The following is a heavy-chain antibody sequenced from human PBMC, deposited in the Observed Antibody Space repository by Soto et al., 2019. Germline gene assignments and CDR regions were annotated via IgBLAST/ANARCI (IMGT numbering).Heavy chain of an antibody. CDR3: ARGAGYCSSTSCYNGMDV. Sequence: QVQLVQSGAEVKKPGASVKVSCKASGYTFTSYYMRWVRQAPGQGLEWMGGIIPIFGTANYAQKFQGRVTITADKSTSTAYMELSSLRSEDTAVYYCARGAGYCSSTSCYNGMDVWGQGTTVTVSS. CDR1: GYTFTSYY. CDR2: IIPIFGTA. D-gene: IGHD2-2*02. V-gene: IGHV1-69*06. J-gene: IGHJ6*02.